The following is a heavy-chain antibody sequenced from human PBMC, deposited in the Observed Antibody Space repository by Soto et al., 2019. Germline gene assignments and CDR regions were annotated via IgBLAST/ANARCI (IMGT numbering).Heavy chain of an antibody. J-gene: IGHJ4*02. Sequence: GSLILNCVSSGFTFSIYAMSWVRQPPGNGLEWVSGISGSGDSTYYGDSVKGRFTISRDNSKKTLYLQMNSLRAEDTAVYYCAKDYYDSSGDPEYFFDYWGQGTLVTAPQ. V-gene: IGHV3-23*01. CDR1: GFTFSIYA. D-gene: IGHD3-22*01. CDR3: AKDYYDSSGDPEYFFDY. CDR2: ISGSGDST.